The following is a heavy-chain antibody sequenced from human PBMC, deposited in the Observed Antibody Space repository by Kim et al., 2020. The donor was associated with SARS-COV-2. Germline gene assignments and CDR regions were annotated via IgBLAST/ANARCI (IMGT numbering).Heavy chain of an antibody. Sequence: SETLSLTCTVSGGSISSSSYYWGWIRQPPGKGLEWIGSIYYSGSTYYNPSLKSRVTISVDTSKNQFSLKLSSVTAADTAVYYCARKRIQLWSGGRPRLDYWGQGTLVTVSS. CDR2: IYYSGST. CDR1: GGSISSSSYY. CDR3: ARKRIQLWSGGRPRLDY. J-gene: IGHJ4*02. D-gene: IGHD5-18*01. V-gene: IGHV4-39*01.